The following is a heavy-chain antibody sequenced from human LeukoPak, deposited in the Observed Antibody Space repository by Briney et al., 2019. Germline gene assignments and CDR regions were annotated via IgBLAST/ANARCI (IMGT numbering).Heavy chain of an antibody. Sequence: PGGSLRLSCAASGFTFSSYEMSWVRQAPGKGLEWVSYISSGSNTIYYADSVKGRFTISRDNAKNSLYLQMNSLRAEDTAVYYCAKGEISSIAAFFGYWGQGTLVTVSS. D-gene: IGHD6-6*01. CDR3: AKGEISSIAAFFGY. CDR2: ISSGSNTI. CDR1: GFTFSSYE. V-gene: IGHV3-48*03. J-gene: IGHJ4*02.